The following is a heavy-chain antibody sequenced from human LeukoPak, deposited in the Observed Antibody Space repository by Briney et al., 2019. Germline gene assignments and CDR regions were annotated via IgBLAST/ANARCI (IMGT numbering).Heavy chain of an antibody. J-gene: IGHJ4*02. Sequence: PGGSLRLSCAASGFTFSSYSMNWVRQAPGKGLEWVSSISSSSSYIYYADSVKGRSTISRDNAKNSLYLQMNSLRAEDTAVYYCARDLTSQPSIFGVVLGYWGQGTLVTVSS. V-gene: IGHV3-21*01. D-gene: IGHD3-3*01. CDR3: ARDLTSQPSIFGVVLGY. CDR2: ISSSSSYI. CDR1: GFTFSSYS.